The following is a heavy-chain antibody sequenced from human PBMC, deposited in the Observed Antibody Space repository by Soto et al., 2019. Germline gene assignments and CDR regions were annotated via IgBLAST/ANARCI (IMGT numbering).Heavy chain of an antibody. CDR3: ARVAYYYNSSGPLRI. CDR1: GFTFSTYG. D-gene: IGHD3-22*01. CDR2: ISYDGSNE. V-gene: IGHV3-30*03. Sequence: GGSLRLSCAASGFTFSTYGMHWVRQAPGQGLEWVAVISYDGSNEYYADSVKGRFTISRDNSKNTLYLQMNSLRAEDTAVYYCARVAYYYNSSGPLRIWGQGTMVTVSS. J-gene: IGHJ3*02.